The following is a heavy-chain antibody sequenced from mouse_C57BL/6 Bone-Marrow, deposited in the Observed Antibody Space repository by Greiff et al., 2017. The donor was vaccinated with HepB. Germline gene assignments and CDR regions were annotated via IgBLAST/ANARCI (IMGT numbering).Heavy chain of an antibody. CDR3: ARLGDGYYLAWFAY. V-gene: IGHV1-50*01. CDR2: IDPSDSYT. J-gene: IGHJ3*01. CDR1: GYTFTSYW. Sequence: VQLQQPGAELVKPGASVKLSCKASGYTFTSYWMQWVKQRPGQGLEWIGEIDPSDSYTNYNQKFKGKATLTVDTSSSTAYLQLSSLTSEDSAVYYCARLGDGYYLAWFAYWGQGTLVTVSA. D-gene: IGHD2-3*01.